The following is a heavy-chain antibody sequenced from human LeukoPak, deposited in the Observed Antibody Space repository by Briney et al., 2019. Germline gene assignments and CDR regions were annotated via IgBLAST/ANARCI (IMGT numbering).Heavy chain of an antibody. V-gene: IGHV3-23*01. J-gene: IGHJ4*02. CDR1: GFTFSSYA. D-gene: IGHD3-22*01. Sequence: PGGSLRLSCAASGFTFSSYALSWVRQAPGQGREWVSSVSGSGGYTYYAGYVKGRFTISRDNSKNTLYLQMNSLRAEDTAIYYCAKDRPNYYDSSGHYYRRDGDYWGQGTLVTVSS. CDR2: VSGSGGYT. CDR3: AKDRPNYYDSSGHYYRRDGDY.